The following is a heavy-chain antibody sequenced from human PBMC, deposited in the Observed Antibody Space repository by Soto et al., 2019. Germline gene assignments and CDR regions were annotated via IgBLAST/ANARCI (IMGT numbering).Heavy chain of an antibody. Sequence: QVQLQESGPGLVKPSETLSLTCTVSGGTISSWYWSWIRQPPGKGLEWIGYLYYSGSTNCHPSLKSRVTISVDTSKNQFSLKLSSVTAADTAVYYCASRYGSAIDYWGQGTLVTVSS. CDR2: LYYSGST. V-gene: IGHV4-59*08. J-gene: IGHJ4*02. CDR1: GGTISSWY. D-gene: IGHD1-26*01. CDR3: ASRYGSAIDY.